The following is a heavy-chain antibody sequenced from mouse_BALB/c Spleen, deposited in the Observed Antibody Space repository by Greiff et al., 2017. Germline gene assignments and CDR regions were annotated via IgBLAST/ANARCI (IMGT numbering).Heavy chain of an antibody. CDR2: SRNKANDYTT. J-gene: IGHJ3*01. Sequence: KVVEPGGGLVQPGGPLRLPCATPGFPSSDFYMEWFRQPPGKRLEWIAASRNKANDYTTEYSASVKGRFIVSRDTSQSILYLQMNALRAEDTAIYYCARDAYDYSFAYWGQGTLVTVSA. V-gene: IGHV7-1*02. CDR3: ARDAYDYSFAY. D-gene: IGHD2-4*01. CDR1: GFPSSDFY.